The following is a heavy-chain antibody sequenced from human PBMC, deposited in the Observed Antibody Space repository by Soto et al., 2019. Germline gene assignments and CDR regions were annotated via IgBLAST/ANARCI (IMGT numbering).Heavy chain of an antibody. J-gene: IGHJ6*02. CDR2: IDWDDDK. V-gene: IGHV2-70*01. D-gene: IGHD2-2*01. CDR3: ARIPAKYCSSTSCAYAASYYYYGMDV. CDR1: GFSLSTSGMC. Sequence: ESGPTLVNPTPTLTLTCTFSGFSLSTSGMCVSWSRQPPGKALEWLALIDWDDDKYYSTSLKTRLTISNDTSKTQVVLTMTNMDPVDTAPYYCARIPAKYCSSTSCAYAASYYYYGMDVWGQGTTVTVSS.